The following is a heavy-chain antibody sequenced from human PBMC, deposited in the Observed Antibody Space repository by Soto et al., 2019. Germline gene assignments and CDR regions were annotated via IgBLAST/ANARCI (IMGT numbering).Heavy chain of an antibody. CDR2: INSDKGNT. CDR1: GYTLSNPG. CDR3: ARDQGITTWGVYSMYYNGMDV. D-gene: IGHD3-10*01. J-gene: IGHJ6*02. V-gene: IGHV1-18*01. Sequence: SRKVCCQTSGYTLSNPGIRWVRDGPGQGPVRLGWINSDKGNTNYAQHLQGRVTLTTDTSTSTAYMDLRSLRSDDTAVYYCARDQGITTWGVYSMYYNGMDVWGPGTTVTVSS.